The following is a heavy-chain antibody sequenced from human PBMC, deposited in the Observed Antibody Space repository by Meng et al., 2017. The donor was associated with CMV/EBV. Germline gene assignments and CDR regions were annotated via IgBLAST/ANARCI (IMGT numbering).Heavy chain of an antibody. CDR2: INYSGST. J-gene: IGHJ4*02. V-gene: IGHV4-34*01. D-gene: IGHD1-26*01. CDR1: GGSFSHYY. Sequence: CAVFGGSFSHYYWSWIRQPPGKGLEWIGEINYSGSTYYNPSLKSRVTISVDTSKNQFSLNLSSVTAADTAVYYCATSLPDAWELLAYWGQGNLVTVSS. CDR3: ATSLPDAWELLAY.